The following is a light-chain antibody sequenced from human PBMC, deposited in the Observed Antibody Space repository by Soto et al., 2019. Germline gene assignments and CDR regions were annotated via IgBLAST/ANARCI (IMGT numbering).Light chain of an antibody. CDR2: AAS. Sequence: DIQMTQSPSSLSASVGDRVTLTCRASQSISNYLNWYQQKPGKAPKLMIYAASNLQSGVPSRFSGSGSGTDFTLTISSLQPEDFATYYCQQANSFPWTFGQGTKVDIK. CDR1: QSISNY. J-gene: IGKJ1*01. V-gene: IGKV1-39*01. CDR3: QQANSFPWT.